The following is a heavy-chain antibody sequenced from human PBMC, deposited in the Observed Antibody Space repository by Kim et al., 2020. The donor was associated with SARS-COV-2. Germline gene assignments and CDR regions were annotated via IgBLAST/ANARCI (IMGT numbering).Heavy chain of an antibody. CDR3: AREGKEYNNADN. CDR1: GFSFRAST. CDR2: ISWDGTKK. V-gene: IGHV3-30-3*01. Sequence: GGSLRLSCAASGFSFRASTMHWVRQAPGKGLQWVAGISWDGTKKYNAASVEGRFTITRDNSKNTLYLQMNTLTIEDTAVYYCAREGKEYNNADNWGQGTPVTVHS. J-gene: IGHJ4*02. D-gene: IGHD1-1*01.